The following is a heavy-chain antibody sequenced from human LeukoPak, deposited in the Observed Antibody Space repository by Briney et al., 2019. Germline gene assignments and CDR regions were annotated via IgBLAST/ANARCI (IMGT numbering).Heavy chain of an antibody. D-gene: IGHD3-3*01. V-gene: IGHV3-21*01. CDR1: GFTFSSYS. Sequence: GGSLRLSCAAPGFTFSSYSMNWVRQAPGKGLEWVSSISSSSSYIYYADSVKGRFTISRDNAKNSLYLQMNSLRAEDTAVYYCARRSTIFGVVKIKYYFDYWGQGTLVTVSS. CDR3: ARRSTIFGVVKIKYYFDY. CDR2: ISSSSSYI. J-gene: IGHJ4*02.